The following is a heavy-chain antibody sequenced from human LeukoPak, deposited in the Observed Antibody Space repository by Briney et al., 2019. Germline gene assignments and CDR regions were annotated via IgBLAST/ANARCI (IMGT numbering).Heavy chain of an antibody. CDR3: ATPGGSEAGC. Sequence: GGSLRLSCAASGFTFSSYAMSWVRQAPGKGLEWVSVISGSGGSTYYADSVEGRFTISRDNSKNTLYLQMNSLRAEDTAVYYCATPGGSEAGCWGQGTLVTVSS. D-gene: IGHD2-15*01. J-gene: IGHJ4*02. CDR1: GFTFSSYA. CDR2: ISGSGGST. V-gene: IGHV3-23*01.